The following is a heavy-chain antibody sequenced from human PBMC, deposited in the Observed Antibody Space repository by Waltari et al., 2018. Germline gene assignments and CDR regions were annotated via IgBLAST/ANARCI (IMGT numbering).Heavy chain of an antibody. J-gene: IGHJ4*02. CDR3: ARSDRGPWYYFDY. D-gene: IGHD2-15*01. Sequence: QVQLQESGPGLVKPSETLSLTCTVSGGSISSYYWSWIRQPPGKGLEWIGYIYYSGSTNYNPPLKSRVTISVETSKNQFSLKLSSVTGADTAVYYCARSDRGPWYYFDYWGQGTLVTVSS. CDR2: IYYSGST. CDR1: GGSISSYY. V-gene: IGHV4-59*01.